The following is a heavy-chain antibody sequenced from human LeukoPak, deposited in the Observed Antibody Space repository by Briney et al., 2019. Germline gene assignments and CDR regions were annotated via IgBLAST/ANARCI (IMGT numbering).Heavy chain of an antibody. CDR1: GFTFSSYG. CDR3: AKGIKRVVVAATEYYFDY. D-gene: IGHD2-15*01. CDR2: LRYDGSNK. J-gene: IGHJ4*02. Sequence: GGSLRLSCAASGFTFSSYGLRWVRHAPEKGREWGAFLRYDGSNKYYADSVKGRFTISRDNSKNTLYLQMNSLRAEDTAVYYCAKGIKRVVVAATEYYFDYWGQGTLVTVSS. V-gene: IGHV3-30*02.